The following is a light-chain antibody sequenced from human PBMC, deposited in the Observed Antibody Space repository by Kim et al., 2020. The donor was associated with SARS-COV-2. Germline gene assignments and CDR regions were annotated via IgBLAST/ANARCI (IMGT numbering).Light chain of an antibody. J-gene: IGLJ2*01. CDR3: CSYAGSSSLI. CDR2: EVS. V-gene: IGLV2-23*02. CDR1: SSNVGGYNY. Sequence: GQSITISCTGTSSNVGGYNYVSWYQQYPGKAPKLLIHEVSERPSGISNRFSGSKSGNTASLTISGLQAEDEADYYCCSYAGSSSLIFGGGTQLTVL.